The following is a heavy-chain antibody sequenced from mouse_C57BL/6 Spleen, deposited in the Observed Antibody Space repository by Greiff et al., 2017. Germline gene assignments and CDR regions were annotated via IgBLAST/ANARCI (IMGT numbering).Heavy chain of an antibody. D-gene: IGHD1-1*01. V-gene: IGHV14-2*01. CDR1: GFNIKDYY. Sequence: DVKLQESGAELVKPGASVKLSCTASGFNIKDYYMHWVKQRTEQGLEWIGRIDPEDGETKYAPKFQGKATITADTSSNTAYLQLSSLTSEDTAVYYCAREGGGSSYNYAMDYWGQGTSVTVSS. CDR3: AREGGGSSYNYAMDY. J-gene: IGHJ4*01. CDR2: IDPEDGET.